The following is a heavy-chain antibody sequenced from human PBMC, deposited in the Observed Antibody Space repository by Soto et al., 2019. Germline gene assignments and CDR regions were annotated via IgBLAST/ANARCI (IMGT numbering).Heavy chain of an antibody. Sequence: GASLRLSCPTSGFTFSSSGMHRVRQAPGKGLEWVAVIWYDGSNKYYADSVKGRFTISRDNSKNTLYLQMNSLRAEDTAVYYCARAPVVAAGYFDYWGQGT. V-gene: IGHV3-33*01. CDR2: IWYDGSNK. J-gene: IGHJ4*02. CDR1: GFTFSSSG. D-gene: IGHD2-15*01. CDR3: ARAPVVAAGYFDY.